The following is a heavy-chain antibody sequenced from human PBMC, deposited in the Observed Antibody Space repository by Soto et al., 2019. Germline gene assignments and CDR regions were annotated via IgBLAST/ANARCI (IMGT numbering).Heavy chain of an antibody. J-gene: IGHJ6*02. CDR1: GGSISSGDYY. CDR3: ARDVYYYDSSVTYGMDV. CDR2: IYYSGST. D-gene: IGHD3-22*01. V-gene: IGHV4-30-4*01. Sequence: PSETLSLTCTVSGGSISSGDYYWSWIRQPPGKGLEWIGYIYYSGSTYYNPSLKSRVTISVDTSKNQFSLKLSSVTAADTAVYYCARDVYYYDSSVTYGMDVWGQGTTVTVSS.